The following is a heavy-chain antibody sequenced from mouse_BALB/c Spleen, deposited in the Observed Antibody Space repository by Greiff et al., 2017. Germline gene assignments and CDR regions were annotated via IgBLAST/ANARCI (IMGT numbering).Heavy chain of an antibody. CDR3: ARDYGSSYVHFAY. CDR2: ISYDGSN. J-gene: IGHJ3*01. CDR1: GYSITSGYY. Sequence: DVKLQESGPGLVKPSQSLSLTCSVTGYSITSGYYWNWIRQFPGNKLEWMGYISYDGSNNYNPSLKNRISITRDTSKNQFFLKLNSVTTEDTATYYCARDYGSSYVHFAYWGQGTLVTVSA. V-gene: IGHV3-6*02. D-gene: IGHD1-1*01.